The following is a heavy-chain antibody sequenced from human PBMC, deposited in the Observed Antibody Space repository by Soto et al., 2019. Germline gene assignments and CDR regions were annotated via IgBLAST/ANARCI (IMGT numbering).Heavy chain of an antibody. CDR2: IYYSGST. Sequence: QVQLQESGPGLVKPSETLSLTCTVSGGSISRYYWRWIRQPPGKGLEWIGYIYYSGSTNYKPSLKSRVTISVDTSKNQLALKLTSVTAADTAVYYCERWPMVRGLSYYGMDVWGQGTTVTVSS. CDR3: ERWPMVRGLSYYGMDV. CDR1: GGSISRYY. J-gene: IGHJ6*02. D-gene: IGHD3-10*01. V-gene: IGHV4-59*01.